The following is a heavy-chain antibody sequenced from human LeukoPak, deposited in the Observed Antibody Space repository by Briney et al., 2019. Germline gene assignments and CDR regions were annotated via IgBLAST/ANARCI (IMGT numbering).Heavy chain of an antibody. CDR2: TYYRSKWYN. CDR3: ARDGGYYDILTGYPYYFDY. CDR1: GDSVSSNSAA. V-gene: IGHV6-1*01. Sequence: SQTLSLTCAISGDSVSSNSAAWNWIRQSPSRGLEWLGRTYYRSKWYNDYAVSVKSRITINPDTSKNQFSLQLNSATPEDTAVYYCARDGGYYDILTGYPYYFDYWGQGTLVTVSS. D-gene: IGHD3-9*01. J-gene: IGHJ4*02.